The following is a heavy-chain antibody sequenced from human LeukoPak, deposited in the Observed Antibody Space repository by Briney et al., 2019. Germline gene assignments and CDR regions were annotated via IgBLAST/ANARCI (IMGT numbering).Heavy chain of an antibody. D-gene: IGHD3-10*01. CDR3: ARGDYYGSGSYLCPLPDH. V-gene: IGHV1-2*02. Sequence: GASVKVSCKASGYTFTSYGISWVRQAPGQGLEWMGWINPNSGGTNYAQKFQGRVTMTRDTSISTAYMELSRLRSDDTAVYYCARGDYYGSGSYLCPLPDHWGQGTLVTVSS. J-gene: IGHJ4*02. CDR1: GYTFTSYG. CDR2: INPNSGGT.